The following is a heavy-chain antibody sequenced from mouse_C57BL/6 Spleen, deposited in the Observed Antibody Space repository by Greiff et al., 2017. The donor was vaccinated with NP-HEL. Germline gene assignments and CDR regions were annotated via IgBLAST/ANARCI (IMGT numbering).Heavy chain of an antibody. J-gene: IGHJ4*01. D-gene: IGHD2-3*01. CDR1: GYTFTSYW. CDR3: ARRGDGYYVGY. V-gene: IGHV1-50*01. Sequence: VQLQQSGAELVKPGASVKLSCKASGYTFTSYWMQWVKQRPGQGLEWIGEIDPSDSYTNYNQKFKGKATLTVDTSSSTAYMQLSSLTSEDSAVYYCARRGDGYYVGYWGQGTSVTVAS. CDR2: IDPSDSYT.